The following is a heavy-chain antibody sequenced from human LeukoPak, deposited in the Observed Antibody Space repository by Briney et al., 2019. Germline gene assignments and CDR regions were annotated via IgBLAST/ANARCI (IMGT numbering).Heavy chain of an antibody. D-gene: IGHD3-3*01. Sequence: GGSLRLSCAASGFTFSNAWMNWVRQAPGKGLEWVGRIISKTNGGTTDYAAPVKGRFAISRDDSKNTLYLQMNSLKIEDTAVYYCTTERVRSGYVVYYYGMDVWGQGTTVTVSS. J-gene: IGHJ6*02. CDR3: TTERVRSGYVVYYYGMDV. V-gene: IGHV3-15*07. CDR1: GFTFSNAW. CDR2: IISKTNGGTT.